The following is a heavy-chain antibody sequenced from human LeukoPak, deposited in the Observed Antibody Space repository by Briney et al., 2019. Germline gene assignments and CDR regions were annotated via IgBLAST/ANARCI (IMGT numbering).Heavy chain of an antibody. CDR1: GFTFSSYA. CDR2: ISGSGGST. D-gene: IGHD5-18*01. CDR3: AKQLLWLHGRFDY. Sequence: PGGSLRLSCAASGFTFSSYAMNWVRQAPGKGLEWVSAISGSGGSTYYADSVKGRFTISRDNSKNTLYLQMYSLRAEDTAVYYCAKQLLWLHGRFDYWGQGTLVTVSS. V-gene: IGHV3-23*01. J-gene: IGHJ4*02.